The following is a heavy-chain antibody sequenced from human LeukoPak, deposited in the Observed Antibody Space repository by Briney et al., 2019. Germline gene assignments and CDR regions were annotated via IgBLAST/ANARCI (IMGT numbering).Heavy chain of an antibody. CDR3: AKRGVVIRVFLVGFHKEAYYFDS. D-gene: IGHD3-10*01. CDR2: LSGSGGGT. J-gene: IGHJ4*02. CDR1: GITLSNYG. V-gene: IGHV3-23*01. Sequence: GGSLRLSCAVSGITLSNYGMSWVRQAPGKGLEWVAGLSGSGGGTNYADSVQGRFTISRDNPKNTLYLQMNSLRAEDTAAYFCAKRGVVIRVFLVGFHKEAYYFDSWGQGALVTVSS.